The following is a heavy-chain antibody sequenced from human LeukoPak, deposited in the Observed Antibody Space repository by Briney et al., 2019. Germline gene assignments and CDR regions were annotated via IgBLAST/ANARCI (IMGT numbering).Heavy chain of an antibody. CDR2: INHSGST. V-gene: IGHV4-34*01. CDR1: GGSFSGYY. Sequence: SETLSLTCAVYGGSFSGYYWSWIRQPPGKGLEWIGEINHSGSTNYNPSLKSRVTISLDSSNSQLSLKLKSVTAADTAVYFCARVRRFNGPYNVYFDYWGQGTLVTVSS. J-gene: IGHJ4*02. CDR3: ARVRRFNGPYNVYFDY. D-gene: IGHD2-8*01.